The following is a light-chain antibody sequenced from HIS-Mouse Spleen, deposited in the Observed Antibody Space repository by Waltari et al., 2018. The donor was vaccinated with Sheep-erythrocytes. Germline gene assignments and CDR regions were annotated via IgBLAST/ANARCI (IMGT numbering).Light chain of an antibody. CDR3: QAWDSSIVV. J-gene: IGLJ2*01. CDR1: KLGDKY. CDR2: QDT. Sequence: SSELTQPPSVSVSPGQTASITCSGDKLGDKYACCDQQKPGQSPVLVIYQDTKRPSGIPERFSGSNSGNTATLTISGTQAMDEADYYCQAWDSSIVVFGGGTKLTVL. V-gene: IGLV3-1*01.